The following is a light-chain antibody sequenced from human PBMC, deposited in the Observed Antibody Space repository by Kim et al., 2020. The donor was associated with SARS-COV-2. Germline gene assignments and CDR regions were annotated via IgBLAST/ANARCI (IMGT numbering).Light chain of an antibody. CDR2: RNS. Sequence: QAVVTQPPSASGTPGQTVTISCSGSTSNFGRNSVYWYQQVSGAAPKVLIYRNSLRPSGVPDRFFGSKSGTSVSLAISGLQSEDEADYYCASWDDTLGGPVFGGGTQLTVL. CDR1: TSNFGRNS. J-gene: IGLJ3*02. CDR3: ASWDDTLGGPV. V-gene: IGLV1-47*01.